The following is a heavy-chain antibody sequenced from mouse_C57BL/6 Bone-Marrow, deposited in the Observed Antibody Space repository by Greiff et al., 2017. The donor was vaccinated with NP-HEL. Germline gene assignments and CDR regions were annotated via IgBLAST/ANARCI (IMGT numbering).Heavy chain of an antibody. V-gene: IGHV2-2*01. CDR1: GFSLTSYG. D-gene: IGHD1-1*01. CDR2: IWSGGST. Sequence: VKLMESGPGLVQPSQSLSITCTVSGFSLTSYGVHWVRQSPGKGLEWLGVIWSGGSTDYNAAFISRLSISKDNSKSQVFFKMNSLQADDTAIYYCARNPPHYYGSSYDYAMDYWGQGTSVTVSS. J-gene: IGHJ4*01. CDR3: ARNPPHYYGSSYDYAMDY.